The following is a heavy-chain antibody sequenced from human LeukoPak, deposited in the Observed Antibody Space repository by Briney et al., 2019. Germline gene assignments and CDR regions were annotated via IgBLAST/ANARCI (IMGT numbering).Heavy chain of an antibody. CDR2: IYYSGST. CDR1: GGSISSYY. J-gene: IGHJ4*02. Sequence: SETLSLTCTVSGGSISSYYWSWIRQPPGKGLEWIGYIYYSGSTNYSPSLKSRVTISVDTSKNQFPLKLSSVTAADTAVYYCARDYYGSGSYDYWGQETLVTVSS. D-gene: IGHD3-10*01. V-gene: IGHV4-59*01. CDR3: ARDYYGSGSYDY.